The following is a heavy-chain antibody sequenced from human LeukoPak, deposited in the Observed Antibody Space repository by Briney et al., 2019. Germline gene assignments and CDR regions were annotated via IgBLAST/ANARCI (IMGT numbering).Heavy chain of an antibody. CDR3: ARSLRCRYYDSSGCPFDY. CDR2: IYPGDSDT. D-gene: IGHD3-22*01. J-gene: IGHJ4*02. Sequence: GESLKISCKGSGYSFTSYWIGWVRQMPGKGLEWMGIIYPGDSDTRYSPSFQGQVTISADKSISTAYLQWSSLKASDTAMYYCARSLRCRYYDSSGCPFDYWGQGTLVTVSS. V-gene: IGHV5-51*01. CDR1: GYSFTSYW.